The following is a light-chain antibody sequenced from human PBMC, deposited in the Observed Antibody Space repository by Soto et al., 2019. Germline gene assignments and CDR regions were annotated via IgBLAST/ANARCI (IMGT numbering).Light chain of an antibody. CDR1: QSVRDN. J-gene: IGKJ2*01. CDR3: QHYNFWPHT. Sequence: EILLTQSQATLAVSPGEGATLSCRASQSVRDNLAWYQQKPGQAPRLLIYRASTRATGVPARFSGSGSGTEFTLTISSLQSEDVSVYFCQHYNFWPHTFGQGTKVDIK. CDR2: RAS. V-gene: IGKV3-15*01.